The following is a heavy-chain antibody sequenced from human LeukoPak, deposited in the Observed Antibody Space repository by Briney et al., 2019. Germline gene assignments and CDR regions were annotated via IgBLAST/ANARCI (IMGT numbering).Heavy chain of an antibody. J-gene: IGHJ6*02. CDR2: IYYGGST. CDR1: GGSISSYY. CDR3: ARGGGSSYTPYYYYYGMDV. Sequence: SETLSLTCTVSGGSISSYYWSWIRQPPGKGLEWIGYIYYGGSTNYYPSLKSRVTISVDTSKNQFSLKLSSVTAADTAVSYCARGGGSSYTPYYYYYGMDVWGQGTTVTVTS. D-gene: IGHD3-16*02. V-gene: IGHV4-59*01.